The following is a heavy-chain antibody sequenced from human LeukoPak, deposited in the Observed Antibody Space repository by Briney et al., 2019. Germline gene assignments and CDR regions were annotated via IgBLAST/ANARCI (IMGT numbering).Heavy chain of an antibody. V-gene: IGHV3-23*01. CDR1: GFTFSSYA. D-gene: IGHD2-2*02. CDR2: ISGSGGST. Sequence: GGSLRLSCAASGFTFSSYAMSWVRQAPGKGLEWVSAISGSGGSTYYADSVKGRFTISRDNSKNTLYLQMGSLRAEDMAVYYCARAICSSTSCYIDYWGQGTLVTVSS. J-gene: IGHJ4*02. CDR3: ARAICSSTSCYIDY.